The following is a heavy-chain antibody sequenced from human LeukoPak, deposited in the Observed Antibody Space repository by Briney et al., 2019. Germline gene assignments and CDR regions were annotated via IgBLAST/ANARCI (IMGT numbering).Heavy chain of an antibody. CDR2: ISAYNGNT. V-gene: IGHV1-18*01. D-gene: IGHD5-18*01. Sequence: ASVKVSCKASGYTFTSYGISWVRQAPGQGLEWMGWISAYNGNTNYAQKLQGRVTMTTDTSTSTAYMELRSLRSDDTAVYYCAREVDTAKVSWFDPWGQGTLVTVSS. J-gene: IGHJ5*02. CDR3: AREVDTAKVSWFDP. CDR1: GYTFTSYG.